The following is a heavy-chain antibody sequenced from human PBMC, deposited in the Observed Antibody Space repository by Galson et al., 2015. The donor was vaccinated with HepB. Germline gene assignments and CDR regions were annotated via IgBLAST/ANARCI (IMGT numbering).Heavy chain of an antibody. J-gene: IGHJ4*02. Sequence: SLRLSCAASGFTFSSYGMHWVRQAPGKGLEWVAVISYDGSNKYYADSVKGRFTISRDNSKNTLYLQMNSLRAEDTAVYYCAKMYYDFWSGYSLDYWGQGTLVTVSS. CDR1: GFTFSSYG. CDR3: AKMYYDFWSGYSLDY. CDR2: ISYDGSNK. D-gene: IGHD3-3*01. V-gene: IGHV3-30*18.